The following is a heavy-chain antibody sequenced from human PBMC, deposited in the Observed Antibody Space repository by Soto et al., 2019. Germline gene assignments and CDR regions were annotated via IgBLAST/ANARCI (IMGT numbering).Heavy chain of an antibody. CDR2: IYYSGST. CDR1: GGSVSSGSYY. V-gene: IGHV4-61*01. CDR3: ARSPTMVRGVIFFPLDY. D-gene: IGHD3-10*01. J-gene: IGHJ4*02. Sequence: LSLTCTVSGGSVSSGSYYWSWIRQPPGKGLEWIGYIYYSGSTNYNPSLKSRVTISVDTSKNQFSLKLSSVTAADTAVYYCARSPTMVRGVIFFPLDYWGQGTLVTVSS.